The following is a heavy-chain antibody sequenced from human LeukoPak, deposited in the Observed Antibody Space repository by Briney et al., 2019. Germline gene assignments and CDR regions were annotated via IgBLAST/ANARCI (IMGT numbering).Heavy chain of an antibody. J-gene: IGHJ4*02. D-gene: IGHD5-24*01. CDR1: GFTFSSYW. V-gene: IGHV3-7*04. CDR3: ARAEEQRWGYVDY. CDR2: IKQDGSDK. Sequence: PGGSLRLSCAASGFTFSSYWMTWVRQAPGKGLEWVVNIKQDGSDKYYVDSVKGRFTISRDNAKNSLYLQMNSLRDEDTAVYYCARAEEQRWGYVDYWGQGTLVTVSS.